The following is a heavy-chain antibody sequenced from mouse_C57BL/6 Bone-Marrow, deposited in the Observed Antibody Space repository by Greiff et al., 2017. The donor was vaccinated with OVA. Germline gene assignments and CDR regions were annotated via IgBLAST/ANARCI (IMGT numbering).Heavy chain of an antibody. D-gene: IGHD1-1*01. CDR1: GYTFTSYW. J-gene: IGHJ2*01. Sequence: QVHVKQPGAELVMPGASVKLSCKASGYTFTSYWMHWVKQRPGQGLEWIGEIDPSDSYTNYNQKFKGKSTLTVDKSSSTAYMQLSSLTSEDSAVYYCARGNYGYGSSLYYFDYWGQGTTLTVSS. CDR3: ARGNYGYGSSLYYFDY. CDR2: IDPSDSYT. V-gene: IGHV1-69*01.